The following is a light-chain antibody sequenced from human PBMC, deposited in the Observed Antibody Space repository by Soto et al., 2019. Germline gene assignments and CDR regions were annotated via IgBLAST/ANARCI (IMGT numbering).Light chain of an antibody. CDR1: QSVSNY. CDR2: GAS. Sequence: EIVLTQSPGTLSLSPGERATLSCRARQSVSNYLAWYQQKPGQAPRRLIYGASIRATGIPDRFSGSGSGTDFTLTISRLEPEDFAVYYCQQYGGSPQTFGQGTKVEIK. V-gene: IGKV3-20*01. J-gene: IGKJ1*01. CDR3: QQYGGSPQT.